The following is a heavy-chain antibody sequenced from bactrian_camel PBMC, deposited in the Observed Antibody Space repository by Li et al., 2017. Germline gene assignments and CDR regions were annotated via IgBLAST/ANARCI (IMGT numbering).Heavy chain of an antibody. D-gene: IGHD7*01. CDR2: IDRSGRT. V-gene: IGHV3S53*01. J-gene: IGHJ4*01. CDR1: RYTYNSNC. Sequence: HVQLVESGGGSVQAGGSLRLSCTADRYTYNSNCIGWFRRAPGQEREGVASIDRSGRTTYAESVKGRFTISQDSDKNTVYLHMNNLQPEDTAMYYCAADGRPACNGWWIWQYKDEGQGTQVTVS.